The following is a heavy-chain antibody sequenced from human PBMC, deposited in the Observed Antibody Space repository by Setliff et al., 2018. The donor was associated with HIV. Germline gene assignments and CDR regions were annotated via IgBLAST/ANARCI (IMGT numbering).Heavy chain of an antibody. D-gene: IGHD3-10*01. J-gene: IGHJ4*02. CDR3: ARGAELLWFGELHNIPYFDY. Sequence: SETLSLTCAVYGGSFSGYYWSWIRQPPGKGLEWIGYIYYSGSTNYNPSLKSRVTISVDTSKNQFSLKLSSVTAADTAVYYCARGAELLWFGELHNIPYFDYWGQGTLVTV. V-gene: IGHV4-59*01. CDR2: IYYSGST. CDR1: GGSFSGYY.